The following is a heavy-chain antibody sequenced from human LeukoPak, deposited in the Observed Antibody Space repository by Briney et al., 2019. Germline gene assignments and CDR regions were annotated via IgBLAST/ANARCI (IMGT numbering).Heavy chain of an antibody. V-gene: IGHV1-2*02. Sequence: EASVRVSCKASGYTFTGYYMHRVRQAPGQVLEWMGWINPNSGGTNYAQKFQGRVTMTRDTSISTAYMELSRLRSDDTAVYYCARRPYYYYGMDVWGQGTTVTVSS. J-gene: IGHJ6*02. CDR1: GYTFTGYY. CDR2: INPNSGGT. CDR3: ARRPYYYYGMDV.